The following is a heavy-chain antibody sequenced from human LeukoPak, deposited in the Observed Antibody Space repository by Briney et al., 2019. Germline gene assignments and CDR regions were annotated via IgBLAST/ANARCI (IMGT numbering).Heavy chain of an antibody. CDR2: ISYDGSNK. CDR3: ARALVGATAY. J-gene: IGHJ4*02. V-gene: IGHV3-30*04. CDR1: GFTFSSYA. D-gene: IGHD1-26*01. Sequence: GGSLRLSCAASGFTFSSYAMHWVRQAPGKGLEWVAVISYDGSNKYCADSVKGRFTISRDNSKNTLYLQMNSLRAEDTAVYYCARALVGATAYWGQGTLVTVSS.